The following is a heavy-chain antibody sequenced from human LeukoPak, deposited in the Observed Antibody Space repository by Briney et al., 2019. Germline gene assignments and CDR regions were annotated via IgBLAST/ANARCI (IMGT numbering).Heavy chain of an antibody. J-gene: IGHJ4*02. CDR2: INPNSGGA. V-gene: IGHV1-2*02. CDR3: AKASPTVTSPIDY. Sequence: ASVKVSCKASGYTFTGYYIHWVRQAPGQGLEWVGWINPNSGGAKYAQKFQDRVTMTRDTSISTAYMGLSRLRSDDTAVYYCAKASPTVTSPIDYWGQGTLVTVSS. D-gene: IGHD4-17*01. CDR1: GYTFTGYY.